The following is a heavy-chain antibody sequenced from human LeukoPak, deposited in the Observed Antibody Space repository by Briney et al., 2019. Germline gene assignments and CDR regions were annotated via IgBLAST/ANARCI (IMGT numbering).Heavy chain of an antibody. CDR3: AKYLSAKGPPYALEV. J-gene: IGHJ6*02. Sequence: GGSLRLSCAASDFTFRSYAMQWVRQAQGKGLEWVSGISGSGDSTFYADSVKGRFTIFRDNSENTLYLQMNSLRAEDTAVYYCAKYLSAKGPPYALEVWGQGTTVTVSS. CDR1: DFTFRSYA. V-gene: IGHV3-23*01. CDR2: ISGSGDST.